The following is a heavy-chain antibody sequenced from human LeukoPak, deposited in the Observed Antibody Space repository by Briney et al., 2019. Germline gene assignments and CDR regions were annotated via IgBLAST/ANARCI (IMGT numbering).Heavy chain of an antibody. CDR2: IYTSGST. J-gene: IGHJ3*02. D-gene: IGHD2-2*01. CDR3: ARTRDQVLGAFDI. V-gene: IGHV4-4*09. Sequence: SETLSLTCTVSGGSISSYYWSWIRQPPGKGLEWIGYIYTSGSTNYNPSLKSRVTISVDTSKNQFSLKLSSVTAADTAVYYCARTRDQVLGAFDIWGQGTMVTVSS. CDR1: GGSISSYY.